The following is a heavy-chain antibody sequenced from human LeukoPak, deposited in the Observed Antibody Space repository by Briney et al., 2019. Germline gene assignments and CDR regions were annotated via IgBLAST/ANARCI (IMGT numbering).Heavy chain of an antibody. Sequence: ASVKVSCKASGYTFTDYHIHWVRQAPGQGLEWMGWISAYNGNTNYAQKLQGRVTMTTDTSTSTAYMELRSLRSDDTAVYYCARGGQQWLVLEYFQHWGQGTLVTVSS. CDR2: ISAYNGNT. CDR1: GYTFTDYH. J-gene: IGHJ1*01. CDR3: ARGGQQWLVLEYFQH. V-gene: IGHV1-18*01. D-gene: IGHD6-19*01.